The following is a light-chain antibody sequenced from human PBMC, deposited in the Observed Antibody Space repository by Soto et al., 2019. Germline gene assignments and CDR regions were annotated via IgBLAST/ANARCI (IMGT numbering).Light chain of an antibody. CDR1: HSVSSSY. J-gene: IGKJ1*01. CDR2: GAS. Sequence: EIVLTQSPGTLSLSPGERATLSCRASHSVSSSYLAWYQQKPGQAPRLLIYGASSRATGIPDRFSGSGSVTDFTPTISRLEPEDFAVYYCQQYGSSPGWTFGQGTKVDIK. V-gene: IGKV3-20*01. CDR3: QQYGSSPGWT.